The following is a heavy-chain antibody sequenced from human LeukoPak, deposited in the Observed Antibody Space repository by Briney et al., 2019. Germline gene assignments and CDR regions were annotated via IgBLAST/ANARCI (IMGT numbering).Heavy chain of an antibody. CDR2: IYYSGST. CDR3: ARGYELSLYYFDY. D-gene: IGHD1-1*01. J-gene: IGHJ4*02. CDR1: GGSISSYY. Sequence: SETLSLTCTVSGGSISSYYWSWIRQPPGKGLEWIGYIYYSGSTNYNPSLKSRVTISVDTSKNQFSLKLSSVTAADTAVYYCARGYELSLYYFDYWGQGTLVTVSS. V-gene: IGHV4-59*01.